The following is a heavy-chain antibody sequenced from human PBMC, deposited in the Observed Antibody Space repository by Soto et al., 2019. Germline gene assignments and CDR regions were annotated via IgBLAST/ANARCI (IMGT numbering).Heavy chain of an antibody. CDR1: GYTFTSYD. D-gene: IGHD6-13*01. CDR2: MNPNSGNT. V-gene: IGHV1-8*01. CDR3: ARGRKGSSWSLRTGGMDV. J-gene: IGHJ6*02. Sequence: ASVEVSCKASGYTFTSYDINWVRQATGQGLEWMGWMNPNSGNTGYAQKFQGRVTMTRNTSISTAYMELSSLRSGDTAVYYCARGRKGSSWSLRTGGMDVWGQGTTVTV.